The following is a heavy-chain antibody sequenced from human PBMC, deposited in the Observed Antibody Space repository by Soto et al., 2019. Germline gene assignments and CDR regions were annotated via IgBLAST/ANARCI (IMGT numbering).Heavy chain of an antibody. CDR1: GFTFSSYW. V-gene: IGHV3-7*03. CDR3: ARYPNPTVAGLPFDL. D-gene: IGHD6-19*01. CDR2: TRQDGGQE. Sequence: EVQLVESGGGLVQPGGSLRLSCAASGFTFSSYWMSWFRQAPGKGLEWVAHTRQDGGQEYYVDSVKGRFTISRDNAKNSLYLQMNSLRVEATAVYYCARYPNPTVAGLPFDLWGQGTLVTVSS. J-gene: IGHJ4*02.